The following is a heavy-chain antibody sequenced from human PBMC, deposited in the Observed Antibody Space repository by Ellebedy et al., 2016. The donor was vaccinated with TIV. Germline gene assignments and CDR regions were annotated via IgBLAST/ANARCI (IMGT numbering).Heavy chain of an antibody. CDR2: INPAGGGT. D-gene: IGHD5-12*01. CDR3: AKDGRGVATTTDGMDV. J-gene: IGHJ6*02. V-gene: IGHV1-2*02. Sequence: AASVKVSCKASGYTFRNYHIYWVRQAPGQGLEWMGWINPAGGGTKYAQKFQGRVTLTRDTSISTTYMELRSLRFDDTAVYFCAKDGRGVATTTDGMDVWGQGTTVTVS. CDR1: GYTFRNYH.